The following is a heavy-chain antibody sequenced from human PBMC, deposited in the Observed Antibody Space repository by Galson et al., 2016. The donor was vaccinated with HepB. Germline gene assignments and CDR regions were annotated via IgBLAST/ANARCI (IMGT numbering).Heavy chain of an antibody. D-gene: IGHD3-22*01. CDR2: ISYDGSNK. Sequence: SLRLSCAASGFTFSSYGMHWVRQAPGMGLGWVAGISYDGSNKYYADSVKGRFTISRDNSKNTLYLQMNSLRAEDAAVYYCAKGYYYDTRGYYRFDNWGQGTLVTVSS. CDR3: AKGYYYDTRGYYRFDN. J-gene: IGHJ4*02. CDR1: GFTFSSYG. V-gene: IGHV3-30*18.